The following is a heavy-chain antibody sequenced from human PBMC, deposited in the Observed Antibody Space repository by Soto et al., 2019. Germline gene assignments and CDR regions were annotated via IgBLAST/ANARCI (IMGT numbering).Heavy chain of an antibody. J-gene: IGHJ5*02. Sequence: ESGGGVVQPGRSLRLSCAAPGFTFSSYGMHWVRQAPGKGLEWVAVISYDGSNKYYADSVKGRFTISRDNSKNTLYLQMNSLRAEDTAVYYCAKDRPPYDSRPVGPWGQGTLVTVSS. V-gene: IGHV3-30*18. CDR3: AKDRPPYDSRPVGP. CDR1: GFTFSSYG. D-gene: IGHD3-22*01. CDR2: ISYDGSNK.